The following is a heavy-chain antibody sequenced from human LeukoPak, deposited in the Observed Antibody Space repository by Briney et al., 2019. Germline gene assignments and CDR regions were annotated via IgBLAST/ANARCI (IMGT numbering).Heavy chain of an antibody. V-gene: IGHV3-7*01. J-gene: IGHJ6*02. CDR3: ARDGCSSTSCLDYYYYGMDV. Sequence: GGSLRLSCAASGFTFSSYWMSWVRQAPGKGLEWVANIKQDGSEKYYVDSVKGRFTISRDNAKNSLYLQMNSLRAEDTAVYYRARDGCSSTSCLDYYYYGMDVWGQGTTVTVSS. CDR2: IKQDGSEK. CDR1: GFTFSSYW. D-gene: IGHD2-2*01.